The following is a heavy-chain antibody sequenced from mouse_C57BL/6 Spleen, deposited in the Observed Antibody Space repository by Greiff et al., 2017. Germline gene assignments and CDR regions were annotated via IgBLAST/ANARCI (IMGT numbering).Heavy chain of an antibody. Sequence: QVQLQQSGADLAKPGPSVKLSCKASGYTFTSYWMHWVQQWPGPGLAWLGYINPSRGYTKSHQLFKDKATLTADKSSSTAYMQLSSLTYEDSAVYYCARGGVTGRDFGDWGQGTTLTVSS. V-gene: IGHV1-7*01. CDR3: ARGGVTGRDFGD. CDR2: INPSRGYT. CDR1: GYTFTSYW. J-gene: IGHJ2*01. D-gene: IGHD4-1*01.